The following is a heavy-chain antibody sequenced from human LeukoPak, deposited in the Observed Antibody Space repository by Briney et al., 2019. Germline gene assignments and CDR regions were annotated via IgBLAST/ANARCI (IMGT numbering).Heavy chain of an antibody. CDR1: DFTFSAYW. J-gene: IGHJ4*02. D-gene: IGHD4-11*01. CDR3: AKKDYMGTSY. Sequence: GGSLRLSCAGSDFTFSAYWMSWVRQAPGKGLEWVANIKQDGSEKYYVDSANGRFTISRDNAKNSLYLQMNSLRAEDTAVYYCAKKDYMGTSYWGQGTLVTVSS. CDR2: IKQDGSEK. V-gene: IGHV3-7*01.